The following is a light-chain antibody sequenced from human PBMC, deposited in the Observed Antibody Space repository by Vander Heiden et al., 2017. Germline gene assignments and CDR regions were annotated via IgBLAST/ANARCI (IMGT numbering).Light chain of an antibody. V-gene: IGLV8-61*01. Sequence: QTVVTHELSLSVSLGETVTHSCGLTPRLVYRRSSANCCQQPPVQTPRTLIYSTNTRSSGVPDRSSGSILGNKAAPTITGAQADDESYYYCVLYMGSGMVFGGGTKLTVL. CDR3: VLYMGSGMV. CDR2: STN. CDR1: PRLVYRRSS. J-gene: IGLJ3*02.